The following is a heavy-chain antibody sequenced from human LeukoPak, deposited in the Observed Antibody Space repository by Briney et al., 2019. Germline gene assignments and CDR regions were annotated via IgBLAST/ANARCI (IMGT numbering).Heavy chain of an antibody. J-gene: IGHJ6*02. V-gene: IGHV1-18*01. Sequence: ASVKVSCKASGYTFTSYGISWVRQAPGQGLEWMGWISAYNGNTNYAQKLQGRVTMTTDTSTRTAYMELRSLRSDDTAVYYCAIPAAHYYYGMDVWGQGTTVTVSS. CDR3: AIPAAHYYYGMDV. D-gene: IGHD2-2*01. CDR1: GYTFTSYG. CDR2: ISAYNGNT.